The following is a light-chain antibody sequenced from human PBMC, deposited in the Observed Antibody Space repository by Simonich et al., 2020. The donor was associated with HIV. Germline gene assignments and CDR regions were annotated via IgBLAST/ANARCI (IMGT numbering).Light chain of an antibody. Sequence: QSVLTQPPSASGTPGQRVTISCSGSSSNIESNYVYWYQQLPGTAPKVLIYRNNQRPSGVPDRFSGSKSGTSASLAISGLRSEDEADYYCAAWDDSLSGWVFGGGTKLTVL. CDR2: RNN. J-gene: IGLJ3*02. CDR3: AAWDDSLSGWV. CDR1: SSNIESNY. V-gene: IGLV1-47*01.